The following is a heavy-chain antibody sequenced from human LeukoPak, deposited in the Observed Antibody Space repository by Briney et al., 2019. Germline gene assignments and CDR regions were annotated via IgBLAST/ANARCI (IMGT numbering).Heavy chain of an antibody. CDR3: AREFRTYGSGSYYNQGTYYYYYYMDV. J-gene: IGHJ6*03. V-gene: IGHV4-38-2*02. CDR2: IYHSGST. CDR1: GYSISSGYY. Sequence: PSETLSLTCTVSGYSISSGYYWGWIRQPPGKGLEWIGSIYHSGSTYYNPSLKSRVTISVDTSKNQFSLKLSSVTAADTAVYYCAREFRTYGSGSYYNQGTYYYYYYMDVWGKGTTVTVSS. D-gene: IGHD3-10*01.